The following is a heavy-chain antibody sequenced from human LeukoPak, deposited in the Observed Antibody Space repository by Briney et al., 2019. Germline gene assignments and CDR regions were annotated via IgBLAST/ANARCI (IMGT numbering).Heavy chain of an antibody. J-gene: IGHJ3*02. V-gene: IGHV4-59*01. CDR2: IYYSGST. CDR3: ARGWHYDSSGYLDAFDI. D-gene: IGHD3-22*01. Sequence: PSETLSLTCTVSGGSISSYYWSWIRQPPGKGLEGIGYIYYSGSTNYNPSLKSRVTISVDTSKNQFSLKLSSVTAADTAVYYCARGWHYDSSGYLDAFDIWGQGTTVTVSS. CDR1: GGSISSYY.